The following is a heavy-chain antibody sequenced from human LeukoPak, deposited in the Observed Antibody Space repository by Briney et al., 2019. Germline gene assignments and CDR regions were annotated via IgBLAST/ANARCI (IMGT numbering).Heavy chain of an antibody. CDR2: TYYRPKWYN. Sequence: SQTLSLTCDISGDSVSSNNGAWNWIRQSPSRGLEWLGRTYYRPKWYNDYAVSMKGRLTINPDTSKNQFSLQLNSVTPEDTAVYYCARDEGNTGWYTFDYWGQGTLVTVSS. V-gene: IGHV6-1*01. J-gene: IGHJ4*02. CDR1: GDSVSSNNGA. D-gene: IGHD6-19*01. CDR3: ARDEGNTGWYTFDY.